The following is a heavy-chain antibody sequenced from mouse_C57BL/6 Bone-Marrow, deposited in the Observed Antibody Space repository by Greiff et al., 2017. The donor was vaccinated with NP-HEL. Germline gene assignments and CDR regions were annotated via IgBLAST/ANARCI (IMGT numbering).Heavy chain of an antibody. CDR2: ISSGGSYT. CDR3: ARRGYYGNYVYAMDY. J-gene: IGHJ4*01. D-gene: IGHD2-1*01. V-gene: IGHV5-6*02. CDR1: GFTFSSYG. Sequence: EVKLQESGGDLVKPGGSLKLSCAASGFTFSSYGMSWVRQTPDKRLEWVATISSGGSYTYYTASVKGRFTISRDNAKNTLYLQMSILKSEDTAMYYCARRGYYGNYVYAMDYWGQGTSVTVSS.